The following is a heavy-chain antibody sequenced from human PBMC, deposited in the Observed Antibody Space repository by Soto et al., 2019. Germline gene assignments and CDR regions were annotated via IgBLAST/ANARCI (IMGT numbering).Heavy chain of an antibody. J-gene: IGHJ6*02. CDR1: GGTFSSYT. D-gene: IGHD2-2*01. CDR2: IIPILGIA. V-gene: IGHV1-69*04. CDR3: AREGLPAAIKYYYYGMDV. Sequence: SVKVSCKASGGTFSSYTISWVRQAPGQGLEWMGRIIPILGIANYAQKFQGRVTITADKSTSTAYMELSSLRSEDTAVFYCAREGLPAAIKYYYYGMDVWGQGTTVTVSS.